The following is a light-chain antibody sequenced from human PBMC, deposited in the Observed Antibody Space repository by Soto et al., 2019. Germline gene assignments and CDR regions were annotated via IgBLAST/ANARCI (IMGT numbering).Light chain of an antibody. CDR1: QSVSSSY. J-gene: IGKJ1*01. V-gene: IGKV3-20*01. Sequence: IVLAHSPGTLSFSPGERATLSFRASQSVSSSYLAWYQQKPGQAPRLLIYGASSRATGIPDRFSGSGSGTDFTLTISRLEPEDFAVYYCQQYGSSPPWTFGQGTKVDIK. CDR2: GAS. CDR3: QQYGSSPPWT.